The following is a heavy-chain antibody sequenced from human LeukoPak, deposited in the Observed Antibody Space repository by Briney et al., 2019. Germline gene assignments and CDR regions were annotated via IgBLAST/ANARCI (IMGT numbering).Heavy chain of an antibody. D-gene: IGHD2-2*01. Sequence: GGSLRLSCAASGFTFWNYGMHWVRQAPGKGLEWVAVISYDGRNQYYEDSVKGRFTISRDNAKNTLYLQMNSLRAEDTAVYYCAREPRVVVPAADQNYGMDVWGQGTTVTVSS. J-gene: IGHJ6*02. V-gene: IGHV3-30*03. CDR2: ISYDGRNQ. CDR3: AREPRVVVPAADQNYGMDV. CDR1: GFTFWNYG.